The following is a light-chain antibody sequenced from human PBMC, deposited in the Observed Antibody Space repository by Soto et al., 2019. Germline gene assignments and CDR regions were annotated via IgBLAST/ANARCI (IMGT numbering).Light chain of an antibody. CDR2: STS. J-gene: IGLJ3*02. Sequence: QTVVTQEPSLTVSPGGTVTLTCASSTGAVTRAFFPNWFQQKPGQAPRALIYSTSDKHPWTPARFSGSLLGGKAALTLSGVQPEDEAEYYCLLSYGAAQVFGGGTKLTVL. CDR1: TGAVTRAFF. V-gene: IGLV7-43*01. CDR3: LLSYGAAQV.